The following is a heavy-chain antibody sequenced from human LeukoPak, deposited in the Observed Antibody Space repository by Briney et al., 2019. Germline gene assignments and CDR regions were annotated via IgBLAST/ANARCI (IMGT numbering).Heavy chain of an antibody. D-gene: IGHD7-27*01. V-gene: IGHV3-23*01. CDR2: IRVNDET. J-gene: IGHJ4*02. Sequence: GGSLRLSCAASGFTFSNYAINWVRQAPGKGLEWVSGIRVNDETYYADSVKGRFTISRDNSENTLYLQMGGLRAEGTAVYYCAKGTGDMGYYFDYWGQGTLVTVSS. CDR3: AKGTGDMGYYFDY. CDR1: GFTFSNYA.